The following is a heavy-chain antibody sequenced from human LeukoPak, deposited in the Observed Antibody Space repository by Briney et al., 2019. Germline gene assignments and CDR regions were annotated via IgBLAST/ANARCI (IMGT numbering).Heavy chain of an antibody. CDR1: GFTFSSYG. D-gene: IGHD4-17*01. Sequence: PGRSLRLSCAASGFTFSSYGMHWVRQAPGKGLEWVAVISYDGSNKYYADSVKGRFTISRDNSKNTLYLQMNSLRAEDTAVYYCAKDHDYEGGPGVWGQGSMVTVSS. CDR3: AKDHDYEGGPGV. CDR2: ISYDGSNK. V-gene: IGHV3-30*18. J-gene: IGHJ3*01.